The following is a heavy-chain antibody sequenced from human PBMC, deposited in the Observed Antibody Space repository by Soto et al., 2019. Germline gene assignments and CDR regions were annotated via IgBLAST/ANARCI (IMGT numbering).Heavy chain of an antibody. CDR2: IYPGDSDT. V-gene: IGHV5-51*01. Sequence: GESLKISCKGSGYSFTSYWIGWVRQMPGKGLEWMGIIYPGDSDTRYSPSFQGQVTISADKSISTAYLQWSSLKASDTAMYYCARQLTRLNIAAAGKDNWFDPWGQGTLVTVSS. J-gene: IGHJ5*02. D-gene: IGHD6-13*01. CDR3: ARQLTRLNIAAAGKDNWFDP. CDR1: GYSFTSYW.